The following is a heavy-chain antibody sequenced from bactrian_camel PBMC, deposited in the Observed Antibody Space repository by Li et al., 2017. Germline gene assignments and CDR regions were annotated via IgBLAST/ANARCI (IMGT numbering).Heavy chain of an antibody. Sequence: QLVESGGGSVQPGGSLRLSCAASGFTFSRYWMYWVRQAPGKGLEWVSSFNSEGGTTYYPESVKGRFTISRDNAKNTVDLQMNSLKPEDSAVYHCVSVYGGSWAEIRWGQGTQVTVS. D-gene: IGHD6*01. CDR3: VSVYGGSWAEIR. CDR2: FNSEGGTT. J-gene: IGHJ4*01. V-gene: IGHV3S25*01. CDR1: GFTFSRYW.